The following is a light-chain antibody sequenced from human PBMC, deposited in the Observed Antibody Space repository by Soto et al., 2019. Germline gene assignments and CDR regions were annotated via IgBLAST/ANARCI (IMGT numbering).Light chain of an antibody. CDR3: QQYDDLPST. CDR2: DAT. Sequence: DIQMTQSPPSLSASVGDTVSITCRASQTVSIFLNWYQQKSGKPPKLLIYDATILETGVPPRFSGAGSGTEFALTISSLQPEDFATYYCQQYDDLPSTFGGGTKVEV. J-gene: IGKJ4*01. V-gene: IGKV1-33*01. CDR1: QTVSIF.